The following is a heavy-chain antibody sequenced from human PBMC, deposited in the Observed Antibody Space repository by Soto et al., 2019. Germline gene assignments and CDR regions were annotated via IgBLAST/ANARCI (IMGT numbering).Heavy chain of an antibody. D-gene: IGHD3-10*01. CDR2: ISYDGSNK. Sequence: QVQLVESGGGVVQPGRSLRLSCAASGFTFSSYAMHWVRQAPGKGLEWVAVISYDGSNKYYADSVKGRFTISRDNSKNTLDLQMNSLRAEDTAVYYCARGMVRGVIRAPYYYYGMDVWGQGTTVTVSS. V-gene: IGHV3-30-3*01. CDR3: ARGMVRGVIRAPYYYYGMDV. J-gene: IGHJ6*02. CDR1: GFTFSSYA.